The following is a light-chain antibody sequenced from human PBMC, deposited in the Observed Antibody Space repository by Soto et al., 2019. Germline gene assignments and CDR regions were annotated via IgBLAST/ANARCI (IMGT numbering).Light chain of an antibody. V-gene: IGLV1-47*01. CDR3: AAWDDSLSGHWV. J-gene: IGLJ3*02. CDR1: ISNIGSNY. CDR2: RNN. Sequence: QSVLPQPPSASGTPGQRVTISCSGSISNIGSNYVYWYQQLPGTAPKLLIYRNNQRPSGVPDRFSGSKFGTSASLAISGLRSKDEADYYCAAWDDSLSGHWVFGGGTKLTVL.